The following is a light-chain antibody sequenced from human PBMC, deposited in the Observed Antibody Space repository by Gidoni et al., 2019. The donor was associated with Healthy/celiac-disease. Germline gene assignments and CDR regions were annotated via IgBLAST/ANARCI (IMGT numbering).Light chain of an antibody. CDR3: QQYGSSPWT. Sequence: EFVLTQSPGTLSLSPGERATLSCRASQSVSSSYLAWYQQKPGQAPRLLIYGASSRATGIPDRFSGSGSGTDFTLTISRLEPEDFAVYYCQQYGSSPWTFXXXTKVEIK. CDR2: GAS. CDR1: QSVSSSY. J-gene: IGKJ1*01. V-gene: IGKV3-20*01.